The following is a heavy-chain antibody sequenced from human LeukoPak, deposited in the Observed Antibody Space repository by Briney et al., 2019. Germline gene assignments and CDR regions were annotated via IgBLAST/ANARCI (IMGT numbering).Heavy chain of an antibody. CDR1: GGSVSNSLYY. CDR2: INHSGST. D-gene: IGHD5-18*01. Sequence: SVTLSLTCTVSGGSVSNSLYYWSWIRQPPGKGLEWIGEINHSGSTNYNPSLKSRVTISVDTSKNQFSLKLSSVTAADTAVYYCARRTAMVTKHTSPFDYWGQGTLVTVSS. CDR3: ARRTAMVTKHTSPFDY. V-gene: IGHV4-39*07. J-gene: IGHJ4*02.